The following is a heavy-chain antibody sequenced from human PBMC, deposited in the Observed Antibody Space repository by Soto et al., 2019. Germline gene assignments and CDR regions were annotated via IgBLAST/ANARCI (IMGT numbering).Heavy chain of an antibody. CDR1: GGSISSYY. V-gene: IGHV4-59*01. J-gene: IGHJ3*01. Sequence: SETLSLTCTLSGGSISSYYWSWIRQPPGKGLEWIGYIYYSGSTNYNPSLKSRVTISVDTSKNQFSLKVSSVTAADPAVDSLSGAVDSNRDGLDVWGQGITVTVSS. CDR3: SGAVDSNRDGLDV. CDR2: IYYSGST. D-gene: IGHD6-19*01.